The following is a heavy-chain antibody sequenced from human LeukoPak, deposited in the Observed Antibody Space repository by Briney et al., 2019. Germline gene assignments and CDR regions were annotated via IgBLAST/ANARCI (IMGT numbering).Heavy chain of an antibody. D-gene: IGHD4-17*01. CDR1: GYTFTGYY. V-gene: IGHV1-2*02. J-gene: IGHJ4*02. CDR3: ARVFYGATAHFDY. CDR2: INPNSGGT. Sequence: GASVKVSCKASGYTFTGYYMHWVRQAPGQGLEWMGWINPNSGGTNYAQRFQGRVTMTRDTSISTAYMELSRLRSDDTAVYYCARVFYGATAHFDYWGQGTLVTVSS.